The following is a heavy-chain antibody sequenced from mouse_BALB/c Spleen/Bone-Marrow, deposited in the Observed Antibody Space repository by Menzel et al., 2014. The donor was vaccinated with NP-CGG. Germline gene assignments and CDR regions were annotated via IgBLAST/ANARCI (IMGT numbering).Heavy chain of an antibody. CDR3: ARNSHYYGYYYAMDY. D-gene: IGHD1-2*01. CDR1: GFSLTSYG. V-gene: IGHV2-2*02. J-gene: IGHJ4*01. Sequence: QVQLQQSGPGLVQPSQSLSIPCTVSGFSLTSYGVHWVRQSPGKGLEWLGVIWSGGSTDYNAAFISRLSISKDNSKSQVFFKMNSLQASDTAIYYCARNSHYYGYYYAMDYWGQGTSVTVSS. CDR2: IWSGGST.